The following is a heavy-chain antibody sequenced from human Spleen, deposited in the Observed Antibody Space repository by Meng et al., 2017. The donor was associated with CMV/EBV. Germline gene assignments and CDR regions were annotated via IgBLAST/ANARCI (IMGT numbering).Heavy chain of an antibody. CDR2: IIPIFGTA. D-gene: IGHD1-26*01. J-gene: IGHJ4*02. V-gene: IGHV1-69*12. CDR3: ARDGRYFDY. CDR1: GGTFSSYA. Sequence: QVQLGQSGAGGKKTGSSVKVSCKASGGTFSSYAISWVRQAPGQGLEWMGGIIPIFGTANYAQKFQGRVTITADESTSTAYMELSSLRSEDTAVYYCARDGRYFDYWGQGTLVTVSS.